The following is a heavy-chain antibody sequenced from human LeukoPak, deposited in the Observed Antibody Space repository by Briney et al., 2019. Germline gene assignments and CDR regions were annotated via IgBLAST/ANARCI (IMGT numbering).Heavy chain of an antibody. CDR1: GLRVSSYE. Sequence: GVLRLFWGASGLRVSSYEMNWVRQAPGGGLEWVSYIGNTGRTTYYVDSVKGRFTVSRDNAKNSPYLQMNSLRAEDTAIYYCVRGDRYFFDYWGQGTLVTVSS. CDR3: VRGDRYFFDY. V-gene: IGHV3-48*03. CDR2: IGNTGRTT. D-gene: IGHD1-14*01. J-gene: IGHJ4*02.